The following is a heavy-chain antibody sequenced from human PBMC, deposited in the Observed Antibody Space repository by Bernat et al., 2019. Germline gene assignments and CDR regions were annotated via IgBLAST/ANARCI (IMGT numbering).Heavy chain of an antibody. J-gene: IGHJ6*02. D-gene: IGHD2-21*01. CDR3: AGELFYPGMDV. V-gene: IGHV3-66*01. Sequence: EVQLVESGGGLVQPGGSLRLSCAASGFTVSSNYMSWVRQAPGKGLEWVSVIYGGGNTYYAAPVRARFTISSDNSKNTLSLQMNSLRAEDTAVYYCAGELFYPGMDVWGQGTTVTVSS. CDR1: GFTVSSNY. CDR2: IYGGGNT.